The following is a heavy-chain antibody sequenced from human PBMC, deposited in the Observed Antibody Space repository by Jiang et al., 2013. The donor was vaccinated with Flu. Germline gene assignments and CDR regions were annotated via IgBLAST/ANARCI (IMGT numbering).Heavy chain of an antibody. CDR2: IYYSGST. V-gene: IGHV4-61*01. CDR1: GGSVSRGSYY. J-gene: IGHJ5*02. CDR3: ARVAYSSSSIPFDP. D-gene: IGHD6-6*01. Sequence: GSGLVKPSETLSLTCTVSGGSVSRGSYYWSWIRQPPGKGLEWIGYIYYSGSTNYNPSLKSRVTISVDTSKNQFSLKLSSVTAADTAVYYCARVAYSSSSIPFDPWGQGTLVTVSS.